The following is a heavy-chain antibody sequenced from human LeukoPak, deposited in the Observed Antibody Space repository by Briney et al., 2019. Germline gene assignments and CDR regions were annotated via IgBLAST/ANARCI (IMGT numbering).Heavy chain of an antibody. V-gene: IGHV3-30*04. CDR2: ISYDGSNK. J-gene: IGHJ4*02. Sequence: GRSLRLSCAASGFTFSSYAMHWVRQAPGKGLEWVAVISYDGSNKYYADSVKGRFTISRDNSKNTLYLQMNSLRAEDTAVYYCAKAPLDYDFWSGHFLDYWGQGTLVTDSS. CDR3: AKAPLDYDFWSGHFLDY. CDR1: GFTFSSYA. D-gene: IGHD3-3*01.